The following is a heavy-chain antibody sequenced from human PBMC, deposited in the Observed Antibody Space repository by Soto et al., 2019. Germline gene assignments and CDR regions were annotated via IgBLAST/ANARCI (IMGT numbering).Heavy chain of an antibody. D-gene: IGHD3-22*01. CDR1: GGSISSSSYY. J-gene: IGHJ4*02. CDR2: IYYSGST. V-gene: IGHV4-39*01. CDR3: ARLIEDSSGPTLDY. Sequence: SETLSLTCTVSGGSISSSSYYWGWIRQPPGKGLEWIGSIYYSGSTYYNPSLKSRVTISVDTSKNQFSLKLSSVTAADTAVYYCARLIEDSSGPTLDYWGQGTLVTVSS.